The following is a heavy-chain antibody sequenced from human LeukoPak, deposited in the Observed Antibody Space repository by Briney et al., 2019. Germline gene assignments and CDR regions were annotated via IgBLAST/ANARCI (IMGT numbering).Heavy chain of an antibody. V-gene: IGHV1-2*02. D-gene: IGHD3-22*01. CDR3: AIVPTYYYDSIGYYGTGLDIDY. CDR1: GYTFTGYY. J-gene: IGHJ4*02. Sequence: ASVKVSCKASGYTFTGYYMHWVRQAPGQGLEWMGWINPYSGGTNYAQKFQGRVTMTRYTSTSTAYMELSSLRSDDTAVYYCAIVPTYYYDSIGYYGTGLDIDYWGQGTLVTVSS. CDR2: INPYSGGT.